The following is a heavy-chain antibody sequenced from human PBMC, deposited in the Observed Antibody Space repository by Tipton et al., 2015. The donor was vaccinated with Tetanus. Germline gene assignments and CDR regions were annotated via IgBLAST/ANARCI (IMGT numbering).Heavy chain of an antibody. J-gene: IGHJ4*02. CDR1: GGSVSSESYY. Sequence: TLSLTCTVSGGSVSSESYYWAWIRKTPGKGLERIGSIYYGGNTYYNPSLKSRLTMAVDTSKTQISLKLSSVTAADTAVYYCATGRRTVGFDYWGPGALVTFSS. CDR3: ATGRRTVGFDY. CDR2: IYYGGNT. V-gene: IGHV4-39*01. D-gene: IGHD4-23*01.